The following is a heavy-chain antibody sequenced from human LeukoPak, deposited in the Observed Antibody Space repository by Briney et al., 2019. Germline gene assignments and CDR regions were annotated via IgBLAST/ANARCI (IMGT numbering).Heavy chain of an antibody. CDR2: IYYSGST. J-gene: IGHJ5*01. D-gene: IGHD3-3*01. Sequence: SETLSLTCTASGDSFRSYYWSWIRQPPGKGLEWIGYIYYSGSTNYNPSLKSRVTISVDTSKNQFPLKLNSVTAADTAVYYCARGRNLEWFDYWGQGTLVTVSS. CDR1: GDSFRSYY. V-gene: IGHV4-59*01. CDR3: ARGRNLEWFDY.